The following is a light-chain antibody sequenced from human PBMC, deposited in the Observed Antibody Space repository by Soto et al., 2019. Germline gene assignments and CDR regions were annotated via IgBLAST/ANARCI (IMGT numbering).Light chain of an antibody. V-gene: IGLV2-23*02. J-gene: IGLJ1*01. CDR3: CSYASSSTYV. CDR1: STNVGTYQA. CDR2: EVS. Sequence: QSVLTQRASVSGSPGQSVTISCTGTSTNVGTYQAISWYQQHPGKAPKLILYEVSQRPSGVSDRFSGFKSGNTASLTISGLQAEDEADYHCCSYASSSTYVFGTGTKLTVL.